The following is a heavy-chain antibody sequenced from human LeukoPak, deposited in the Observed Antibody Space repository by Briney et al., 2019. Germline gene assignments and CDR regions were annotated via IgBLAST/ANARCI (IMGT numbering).Heavy chain of an antibody. Sequence: SETLSLTCAVYGGSLSGYYWSWIRQPPGKGLEWIGEINHSGSTNYNPSLKSRVTISVDTSKNQFSLKLSPVTAADTAVYYCARARYCSSTSCTDAFDIWGQGTMVTVSS. D-gene: IGHD2-2*01. CDR3: ARARYCSSTSCTDAFDI. V-gene: IGHV4-34*01. CDR2: INHSGST. CDR1: GGSLSGYY. J-gene: IGHJ3*02.